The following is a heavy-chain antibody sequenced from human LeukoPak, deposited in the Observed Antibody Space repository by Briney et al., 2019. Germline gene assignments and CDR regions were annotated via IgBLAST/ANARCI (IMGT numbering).Heavy chain of an antibody. J-gene: IGHJ4*02. Sequence: SETLSLTCTVSGGSISSYYWSWTRQPPGKGLEWIGYIYYSGSTNYNPSLKSRVTISVDTSKNQFSLNLSSVTAADTAVYYCASSYDFWSGYYNYWGQGTLVTVSS. V-gene: IGHV4-59*01. CDR1: GGSISSYY. D-gene: IGHD3-3*01. CDR3: ASSYDFWSGYYNY. CDR2: IYYSGST.